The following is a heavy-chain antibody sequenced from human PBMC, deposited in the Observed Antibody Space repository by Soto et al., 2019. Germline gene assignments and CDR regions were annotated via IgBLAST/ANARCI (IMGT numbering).Heavy chain of an antibody. J-gene: IGHJ4*02. CDR2: IIGRGVTT. CDR3: TRGPRPTSTGTGAF. Sequence: GGSLRLSCAASGFTLSNYAMSWVRQAPGEGLEWVSAIIGRGVTTYYADSVKGRFTISRDKAKNTLYLQMNALRVEDTGVYYCTRGPRPTSTGTGAFWGQGTLVTVSS. D-gene: IGHD1-1*01. CDR1: GFTLSNYA. V-gene: IGHV3-23*01.